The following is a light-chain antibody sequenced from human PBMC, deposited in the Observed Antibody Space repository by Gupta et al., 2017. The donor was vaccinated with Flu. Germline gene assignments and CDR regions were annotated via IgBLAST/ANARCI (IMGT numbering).Light chain of an antibody. V-gene: IGLV3-21*02. J-gene: IGLJ2*01. CDR1: NIGSKS. Sequence: SYVLTQPPSVSVAPGQTARIPCAENNIGSKSVHWYQQKPGQAPVLIVYDDTDRPSGIPERFSGSNFGNTATLTISRVEAGDEADYYGQLWDGSGNHPVVLGGGTKLTVL. CDR3: QLWDGSGNHPVV. CDR2: DDT.